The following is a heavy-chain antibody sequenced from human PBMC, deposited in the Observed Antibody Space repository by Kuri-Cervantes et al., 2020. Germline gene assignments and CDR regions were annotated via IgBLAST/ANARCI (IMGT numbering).Heavy chain of an antibody. Sequence: GGSLRLSCAASGFTFSSYWMSWVRQAPGKGLEWVANIKQDGSEKYYVDSVKGRFTISRDNAKNSLYPQMNSLRAEDTAVYYCARVGDYGDLYYFDYWGQGTLVTVSS. CDR1: GFTFSSYW. V-gene: IGHV3-7*01. J-gene: IGHJ4*02. D-gene: IGHD4-17*01. CDR3: ARVGDYGDLYYFDY. CDR2: IKQDGSEK.